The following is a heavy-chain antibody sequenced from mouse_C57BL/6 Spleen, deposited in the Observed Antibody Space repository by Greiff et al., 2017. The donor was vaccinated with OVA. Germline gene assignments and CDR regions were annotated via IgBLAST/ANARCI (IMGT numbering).Heavy chain of an antibody. CDR3: ARGAPYFDY. Sequence: QVQLLQSGPELVKPGASVKISCTASGYSFTSYYIHWVQQRPGQGLEWIGWIYPGSGNTKYNEKFKGKATLTAATSSSTAYMQLSSLTSEASAVYYSARGAPYFDYWGQGTTRTVSS. J-gene: IGHJ2*01. V-gene: IGHV1-66*01. CDR2: IYPGSGNT. CDR1: GYSFTSYY.